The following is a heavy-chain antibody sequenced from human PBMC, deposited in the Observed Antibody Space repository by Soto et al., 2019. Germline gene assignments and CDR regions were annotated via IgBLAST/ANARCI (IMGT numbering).Heavy chain of an antibody. Sequence: VQLLESGGGLVQPGGSLRLSCAASGFTFSSYAMSWVRQAPGKGLEWVSAISGSGGSTYYADSVKGRFTISRDNSKNTLYLQMNSVRAEDTAVYYCANAAGYCSSTSCYSADYWGQGTLVTVSS. CDR2: ISGSGGST. V-gene: IGHV3-23*01. CDR3: ANAAGYCSSTSCYSADY. D-gene: IGHD2-2*01. J-gene: IGHJ4*02. CDR1: GFTFSSYA.